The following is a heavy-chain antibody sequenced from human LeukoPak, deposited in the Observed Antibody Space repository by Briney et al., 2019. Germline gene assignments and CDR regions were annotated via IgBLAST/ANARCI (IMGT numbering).Heavy chain of an antibody. D-gene: IGHD3-3*01. V-gene: IGHV4-38-2*02. CDR3: ARGLYDYYFDY. Sequence: SETLSLTCTVSGYSISSGYYWGWIRQPPGKGLEWIGSIYHSGSTYYNPSLKSRVTMSVDTSKNQFSLKLRSVTTADTAVYYCARGLYDYYFDYWGQGTLVTISS. CDR1: GYSISSGYY. CDR2: IYHSGST. J-gene: IGHJ4*02.